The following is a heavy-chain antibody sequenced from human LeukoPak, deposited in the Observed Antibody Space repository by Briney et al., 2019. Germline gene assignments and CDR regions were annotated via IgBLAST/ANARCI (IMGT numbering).Heavy chain of an antibody. CDR1: GFTFSSYA. CDR2: ISGSGGST. V-gene: IGHV3-23*01. Sequence: PGGSLRLSCAASGFTFSSYAMSWVRQAPGKGLEWVSAISGSGGSTYYADSVKGRFTISRDNSRNTLYLQMNSLRAEDTAVYYCAKGYDFWSGYYNFDYWGQGTLVTVSS. D-gene: IGHD3-3*01. J-gene: IGHJ4*02. CDR3: AKGYDFWSGYYNFDY.